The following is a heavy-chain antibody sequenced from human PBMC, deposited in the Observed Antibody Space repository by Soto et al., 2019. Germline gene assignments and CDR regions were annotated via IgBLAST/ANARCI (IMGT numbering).Heavy chain of an antibody. CDR3: ARGRGIAARPLLSGYFDL. V-gene: IGHV3-13*01. CDR2: IGTAGDT. CDR1: GFTFSSYD. J-gene: IGHJ2*01. Sequence: GGSLRLSCAASGFTFSSYDMHWVRQATGKGLEWVSAIGTAGDTYYPASVKGRFTISRENANNSMYLQMNSLRAGDTAVYCCARGRGIAARPLLSGYFDLWGRGTLVTVSS. D-gene: IGHD6-6*01.